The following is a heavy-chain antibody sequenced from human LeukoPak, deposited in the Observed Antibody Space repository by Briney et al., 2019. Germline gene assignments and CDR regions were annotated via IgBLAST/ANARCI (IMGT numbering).Heavy chain of an antibody. CDR2: IYHSGST. V-gene: IGHV4-30-2*01. Sequence: SQTLSLTCAVSGGSISSGGYSWSWIRQPPGKGLEWIGYIYHSGSTYYNPSLKSRVTISVDTSINQFSLKLNSVTAADTAVYYCARGFMVRGPGIYWGQGTLVTVSS. D-gene: IGHD3-10*01. CDR1: GGSISSGGYS. CDR3: ARGFMVRGPGIY. J-gene: IGHJ4*02.